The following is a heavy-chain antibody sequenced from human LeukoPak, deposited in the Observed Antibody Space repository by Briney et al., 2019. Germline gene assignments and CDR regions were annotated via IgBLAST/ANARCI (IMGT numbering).Heavy chain of an antibody. CDR1: GGSFSGYY. CDR2: INHSGST. Sequence: SSETLSLTCAVYGGSFSGYYWSWIRQPPGKGLEWIGEINHSGSTNYNPSLKSRVTISVDTSKNQFSLKLSSVTAADTAVYYCARERVLYSSSPLDYGGQGTLVTVSS. J-gene: IGHJ4*02. CDR3: ARERVLYSSSPLDY. V-gene: IGHV4-34*01. D-gene: IGHD6-13*01.